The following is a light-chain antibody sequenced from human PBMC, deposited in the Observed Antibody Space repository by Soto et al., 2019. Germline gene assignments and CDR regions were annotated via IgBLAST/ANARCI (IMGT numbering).Light chain of an antibody. V-gene: IGKV3-20*01. CDR3: QQYGISPRT. J-gene: IGKJ1*01. CDR1: QSVSSSY. Sequence: EIVLTQSPGTLSLSPGERATLSCRASQSVSSSYLAWYQQKPGQAPRLLIYGASSRATGIPDRFSGSGSGTDFTLTISRLEPEDFVVYYCQQYGISPRTFGQGSKVDI. CDR2: GAS.